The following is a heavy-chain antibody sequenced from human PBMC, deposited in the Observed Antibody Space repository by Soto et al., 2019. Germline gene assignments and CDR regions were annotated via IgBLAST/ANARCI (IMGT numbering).Heavy chain of an antibody. CDR2: ISNNGRDI. J-gene: IGHJ4*02. V-gene: IGHV3-30*18. Sequence: GGSLRLSCGASGFTFRTYGMHWVRQAPGKGLEWVAVISNNGRDIYYADSVKGRFAISRDNSRNMLFLQMNSLRDEDTAMYYCAKYVDDTGWNVPLDFWGQGTLVT. CDR3: AKYVDDTGWNVPLDF. D-gene: IGHD1-1*01. CDR1: GFTFRTYG.